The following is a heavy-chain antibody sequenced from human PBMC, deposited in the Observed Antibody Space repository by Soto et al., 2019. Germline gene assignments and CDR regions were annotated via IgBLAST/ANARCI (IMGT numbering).Heavy chain of an antibody. CDR1: GGTFSNHA. CDR3: ARDDATYCGGDCYRYFYYGMDV. J-gene: IGHJ6*02. V-gene: IGHV1-69*01. CDR2: IIPMFPTA. D-gene: IGHD2-21*02. Sequence: GXSVKVSCKASGGTFSNHAISWVRQAPVQGLEWVGGIIPMFPTADYAQRFQGRVTITADDSTTTVYMELSGLRSEDTAMYYCARDDATYCGGDCYRYFYYGMDVWGQGTTVTVSS.